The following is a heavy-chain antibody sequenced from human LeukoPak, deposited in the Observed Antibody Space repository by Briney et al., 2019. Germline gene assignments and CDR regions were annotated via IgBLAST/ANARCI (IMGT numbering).Heavy chain of an antibody. CDR2: ISAYNGNT. J-gene: IGHJ4*02. Sequence: ASVKVSCKASGYTFTSYGISWVRQAPGQGLEWMGWISAYNGNTNYAQKLQGRVTITADESTSTAYMELSSLRSEDTAVYYCARGRYDFWSGSLGYWGQGTLVTVSS. CDR1: GYTFTSYG. D-gene: IGHD3-3*01. V-gene: IGHV1-18*01. CDR3: ARGRYDFWSGSLGY.